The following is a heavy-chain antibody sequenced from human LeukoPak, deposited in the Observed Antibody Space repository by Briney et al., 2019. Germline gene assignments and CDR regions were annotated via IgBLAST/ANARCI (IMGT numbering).Heavy chain of an antibody. CDR1: GGTFSSYT. CDR3: ARDPKIYGVVRPPRSRWLDP. J-gene: IGHJ5*02. Sequence: ASVKVSCKASGGTFSSYTISWVRQAPGQGLEWMGRIIPTLGIADYVQKLQGRVTITADKCTSTAYMELNTLRADATDVYYFARDPKIYGVVRPPRSRWLDPWGQGTLASVSS. D-gene: IGHD3-3*01. V-gene: IGHV1-69*04. CDR2: IIPTLGIA.